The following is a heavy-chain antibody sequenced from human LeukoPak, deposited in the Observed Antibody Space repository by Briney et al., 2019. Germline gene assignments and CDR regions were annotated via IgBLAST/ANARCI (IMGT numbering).Heavy chain of an antibody. CDR2: ISSSSSYT. V-gene: IGHV3-11*06. D-gene: IGHD1-20*01. Sequence: GGSLRLSCAASGLTFSDYYMSWIRQAPGKGMEWVSYISSSSSYTNYADSVKGRFTISRDNAKNSLYLQMNSLRAEDTAVYYCARDLTGTTPGDYWGQGTLVTVSS. J-gene: IGHJ4*02. CDR3: ARDLTGTTPGDY. CDR1: GLTFSDYY.